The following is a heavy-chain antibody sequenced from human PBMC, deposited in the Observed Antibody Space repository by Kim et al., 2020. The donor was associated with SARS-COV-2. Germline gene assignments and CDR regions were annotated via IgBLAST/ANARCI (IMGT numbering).Heavy chain of an antibody. D-gene: IGHD4-17*01. V-gene: IGHV4-39*01. CDR1: GGSISSSSYY. CDR3: ARHSNRYGDHRPKYFQH. J-gene: IGHJ1*01. Sequence: SETLSLTCTVSGGSISSSSYYWGWIRQPPGKGLEWIGSIYYSGSTYYNPSLKSRVTISVDTSKNQFSLKLSSVTAADTAVYYCARHSNRYGDHRPKYFQHWGQGTLVTVSS. CDR2: IYYSGST.